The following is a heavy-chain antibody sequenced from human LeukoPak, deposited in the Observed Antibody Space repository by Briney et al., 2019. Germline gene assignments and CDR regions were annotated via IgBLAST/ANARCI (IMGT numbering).Heavy chain of an antibody. Sequence: SETLSLTCAVYGGSFSGYYWSWIRQPPGKGLEWIGEINHSGSTNYNPSLKSRVTISVDTSKNQFSLKLSSVTAADTAVCYCARDLQGYGSSGYLDYWGQGTLVTVSS. J-gene: IGHJ4*02. CDR1: GGSFSGYY. D-gene: IGHD3-22*01. CDR2: INHSGST. V-gene: IGHV4-34*01. CDR3: ARDLQGYGSSGYLDY.